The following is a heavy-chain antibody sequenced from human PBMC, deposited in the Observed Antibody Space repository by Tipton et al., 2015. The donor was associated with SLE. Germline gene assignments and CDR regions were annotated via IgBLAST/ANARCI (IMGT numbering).Heavy chain of an antibody. CDR2: IYYSGST. V-gene: IGHV4-59*01. CDR1: GGSISSYY. J-gene: IGHJ4*02. D-gene: IGHD2-21*02. Sequence: TLSLTCTVSGGSISSYYWSWIRQPPGEGLEWIGYIYYSGSTNYNPSLKSRVTITVDTSKNQFSLKLSSVTAADTAMYYCAREGADDCLDYCGQGTLITVSS. CDR3: AREGADDCLDY.